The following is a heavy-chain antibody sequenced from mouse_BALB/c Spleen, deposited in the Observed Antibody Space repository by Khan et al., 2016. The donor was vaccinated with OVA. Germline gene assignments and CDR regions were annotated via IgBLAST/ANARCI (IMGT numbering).Heavy chain of an antibody. J-gene: IGHJ3*01. CDR2: INPGSGGT. CDR1: GYAFTHYL. V-gene: IGHV1-54*01. Sequence: VELVESGTELVRPGTSVKVSCRASGYAFTHYLIEWVKQRPGQGLEWIGVINPGSGGTNYNEKFEGKATLTADNSSSTAYMHLSSLTSDDFAVYFWARGFYDCYLAWFAYWGQGTLVTVSA. D-gene: IGHD2-3*01. CDR3: ARGFYDCYLAWFAY.